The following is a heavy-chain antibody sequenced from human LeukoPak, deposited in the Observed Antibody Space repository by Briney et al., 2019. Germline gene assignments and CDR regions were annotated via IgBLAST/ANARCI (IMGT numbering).Heavy chain of an antibody. J-gene: IGHJ4*02. D-gene: IGHD6-19*01. Sequence: GASVKVSCKASGYTFTSYYMRWVRQAPGQGLEWMGLINPSGGSTSYAQKFQGRVTMTRDMSTSTVYMELSSLRSEDTAVYYCARDLQMNIAVAGYYFDYWGQGTLVTVSS. V-gene: IGHV1-46*01. CDR2: INPSGGST. CDR3: ARDLQMNIAVAGYYFDY. CDR1: GYTFTSYY.